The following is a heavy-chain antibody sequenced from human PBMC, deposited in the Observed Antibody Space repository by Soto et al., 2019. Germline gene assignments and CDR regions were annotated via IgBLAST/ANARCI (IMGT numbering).Heavy chain of an antibody. Sequence: SLKGSCKAAGGTFSSYAISWVRQAPGQGLEWMGGIIPIFGTANYAQKFQGRVTITADESTSTAYMELSSLRSEDTAVYYCARGVVVTAAYRSWGQGTLVTVSS. CDR1: GGTFSSYA. D-gene: IGHD2-21*02. CDR2: IIPIFGTA. CDR3: ARGVVVTAAYRS. V-gene: IGHV1-69*13. J-gene: IGHJ5*02.